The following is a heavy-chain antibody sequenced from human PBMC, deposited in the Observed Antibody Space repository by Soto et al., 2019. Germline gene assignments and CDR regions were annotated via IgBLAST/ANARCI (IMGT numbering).Heavy chain of an antibody. V-gene: IGHV4-61*01. J-gene: IGHJ5*02. D-gene: IGHD6-19*01. CDR3: ARLSAAWFDP. CDR2: IYHSGST. Sequence: QVQLQESGPGLVKPSETLSLTCTVSGGSVSSGSYYWGWIRQPPGKGLEWIGYIYHSGSTNYNPSFKGRVTISVDTSKNQFSLSLTSVTAADTAVYYCARLSAAWFDPWGQGTLVTVAS. CDR1: GGSVSSGSYY.